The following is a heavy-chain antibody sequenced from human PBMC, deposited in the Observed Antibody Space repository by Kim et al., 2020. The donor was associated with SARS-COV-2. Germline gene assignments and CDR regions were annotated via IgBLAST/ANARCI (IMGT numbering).Heavy chain of an antibody. Sequence: GGSLRLSCAASGFTFSSYSMNWVRQAPGKGLEWVSSISSSSSYMYYADSLKGRFTISRDNAKNSLYLQMNSLRAEDTAVYYCARDRSSSWSYYYYNGMDVRGQGTTVTVSS. CDR3: ARDRSSSWSYYYYNGMDV. V-gene: IGHV3-21*04. CDR1: GFTFSSYS. D-gene: IGHD6-13*01. CDR2: ISSSSSYM. J-gene: IGHJ6*02.